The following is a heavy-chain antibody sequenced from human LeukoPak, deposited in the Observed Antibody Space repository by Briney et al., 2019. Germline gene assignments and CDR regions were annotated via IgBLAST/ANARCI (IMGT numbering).Heavy chain of an antibody. V-gene: IGHV1-2*02. D-gene: IGHD3-3*01. Sequence: GASVKVSCKVSGYTLTELSMHWVRQAPGQGLEWMGWINPNSGGTNYAQKFQGRVTMTRDTSISTAYMELSRLRSDDTAVYYCARAVRDDFWSGHNWFDPWGQGTLVTVSS. CDR3: ARAVRDDFWSGHNWFDP. CDR2: INPNSGGT. CDR1: GYTLTELS. J-gene: IGHJ5*02.